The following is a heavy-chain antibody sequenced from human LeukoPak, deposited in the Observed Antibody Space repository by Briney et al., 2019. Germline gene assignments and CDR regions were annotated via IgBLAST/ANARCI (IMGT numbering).Heavy chain of an antibody. CDR1: GITLSNYG. Sequence: GGSLRLSCAVSGITLSNYGMTWVRQSRGKGLEWVAGMSDSCGRTDYADSVKGRFTISRDNPKNTLYLQMNSLRAEDTAVYFCEKRGVVIRAILVGFHKEAYYFDSWGQGALVTVSS. V-gene: IGHV3-23*01. CDR3: EKRGVVIRAILVGFHKEAYYFDS. D-gene: IGHD2-21*01. J-gene: IGHJ4*02. CDR2: MSDSCGRT.